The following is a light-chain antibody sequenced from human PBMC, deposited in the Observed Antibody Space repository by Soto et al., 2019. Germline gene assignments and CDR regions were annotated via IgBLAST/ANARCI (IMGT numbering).Light chain of an antibody. J-gene: IGLJ1*01. CDR2: GNS. V-gene: IGLV1-40*01. CDR3: QSYDTSLSGLYV. Sequence: QSVLTQPPSVSGAPGQRVTISCTGSSTNIGAGYDVHWYQQPPGTAPKLLIFGNSNRPSGVPDRISGSKSGTSASLAINGLQAEDEADYYCQSYDTSLSGLYVFGTGTKVTVL. CDR1: STNIGAGYD.